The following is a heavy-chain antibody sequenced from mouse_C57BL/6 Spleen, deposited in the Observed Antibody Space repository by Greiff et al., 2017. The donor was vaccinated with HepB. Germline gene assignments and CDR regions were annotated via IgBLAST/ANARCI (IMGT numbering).Heavy chain of an antibody. CDR3: ARSGGSSPAWFAY. Sequence: QVHVKQSGAELARPGASVKLSCKASGYTFTSYGISWVKQRTGQGLEWIGEIYPRSGNTYYNEKFKGKATLTADKSSSTAYMELRSLTSEDSAVYFCARSGGSSPAWFAYWGQGTLVTVSA. D-gene: IGHD1-1*01. V-gene: IGHV1-81*01. J-gene: IGHJ3*01. CDR2: IYPRSGNT. CDR1: GYTFTSYG.